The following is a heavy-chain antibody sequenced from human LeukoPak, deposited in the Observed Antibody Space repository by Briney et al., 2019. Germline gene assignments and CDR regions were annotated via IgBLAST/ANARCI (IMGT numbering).Heavy chain of an antibody. J-gene: IGHJ6*02. CDR2: IWYDGSNK. CDR1: GFTFSSYG. Sequence: GRSLRLSCAASGFTFSSYGMHGVRQAPGKGLEWVAVIWYDGSNKYYADSVKGRFTISRDNSKNTLYLQMNSLRAEDTAVYYCARSYQLLPYYYYGMDVWGQGTTVTVSS. D-gene: IGHD2-2*01. V-gene: IGHV3-33*01. CDR3: ARSYQLLPYYYYGMDV.